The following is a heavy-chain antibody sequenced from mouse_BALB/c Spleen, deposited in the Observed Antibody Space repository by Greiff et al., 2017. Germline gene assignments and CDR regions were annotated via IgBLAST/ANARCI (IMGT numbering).Heavy chain of an antibody. CDR3: ASCCWFAY. V-gene: IGHV1-4*01. J-gene: IGHJ3*01. Sequence: VQLQQSGADLVRPGASVKMSCKASGYTFTSYTMHWVKQRPGQGLEWIGYINPSTGYTEYNQKFTDKATLSVDKSSSTAYMQLSSLTSEDSAVFCCASCCWFAYWGQGTLVTVSA. CDR1: GYTFTSYT. CDR2: INPSTGYT.